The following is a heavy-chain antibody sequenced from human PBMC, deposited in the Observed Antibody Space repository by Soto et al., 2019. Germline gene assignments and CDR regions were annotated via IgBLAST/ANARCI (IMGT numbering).Heavy chain of an antibody. CDR2: IYWDDDK. CDR3: ARPFYDILTGYYGYFDY. J-gene: IGHJ4*02. V-gene: IGHV2-5*02. CDR1: GFSLSTNGVG. D-gene: IGHD3-9*01. Sequence: QITLKESGPTLVKPTQTLTLTCTFSGFSLSTNGVGVGWIRQPPGKALEWLALIYWDDDKRYNPSLKSRLTTTQDTSKNQVVLTRTNMDPVDKATYYCARPFYDILTGYYGYFDYWGLGTLVTVSS.